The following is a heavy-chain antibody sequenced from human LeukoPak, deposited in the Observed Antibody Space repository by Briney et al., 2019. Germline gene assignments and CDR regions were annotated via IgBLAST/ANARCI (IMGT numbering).Heavy chain of an antibody. Sequence: GGSLRLSCAASGFTVSSNYMSWVRQAPGKGLEWVSVIYSGGRTYYADSVKGRFTISRDNSKNTLYLQMNSLRAEDTAVYYCARDPRTTVTYYFDYWGQGTLVTVSS. D-gene: IGHD4-11*01. CDR3: ARDPRTTVTYYFDY. CDR2: IYSGGRT. CDR1: GFTVSSNY. V-gene: IGHV3-66*01. J-gene: IGHJ4*02.